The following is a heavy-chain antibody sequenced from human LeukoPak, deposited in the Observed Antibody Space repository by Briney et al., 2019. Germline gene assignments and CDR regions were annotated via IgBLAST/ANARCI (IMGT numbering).Heavy chain of an antibody. CDR3: ARDSYETGTPGCWFDP. D-gene: IGHD1-14*01. J-gene: IGHJ5*02. Sequence: SETLFLTCTVSGGSISSSTHYWGWIRQTPGKGLECIGSFYYSGNTYYNPSLKSRVTISVDTSKNQFSLKLSSVTAADTALYYCARDSYETGTPGCWFDPWGQGTLVTVSS. CDR1: GGSISSSTHY. V-gene: IGHV4-39*07. CDR2: FYYSGNT.